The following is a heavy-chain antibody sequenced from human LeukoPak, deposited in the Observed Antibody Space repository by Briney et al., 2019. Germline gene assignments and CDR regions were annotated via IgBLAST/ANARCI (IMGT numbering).Heavy chain of an antibody. CDR3: ARESSGWYDY. Sequence: GGSLRLSCAASGFTFSSYTMSWVRQAPEKGLEWVSSISTSSAYIYYADSVKGRFAISRDNAKTSLYLQMNSLRAEDTAVYYCARESSGWYDYWGQGTLDTVSS. CDR2: ISTSSAYI. V-gene: IGHV3-21*01. CDR1: GFTFSSYT. J-gene: IGHJ4*02. D-gene: IGHD6-19*01.